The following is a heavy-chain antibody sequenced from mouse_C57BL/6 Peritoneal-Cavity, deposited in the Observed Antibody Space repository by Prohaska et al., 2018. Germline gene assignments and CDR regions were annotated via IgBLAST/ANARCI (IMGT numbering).Heavy chain of an antibody. CDR2: IDPENGDT. CDR1: GFNIKDDS. D-gene: IGHD1-1*01. J-gene: IGHJ1*03. Sequence: EVQLQQSWAELVTPGASLKLSCTASGFNIKDDSMHWVKQRPEQGLEWIGWIDPENGDTEYASKFQGKATITADTSSNTAYLQLSSLTSEDTAVYYCTIYYYGSSGYFDVWGTGTTVTVSS. V-gene: IGHV14-4*01. CDR3: TIYYYGSSGYFDV.